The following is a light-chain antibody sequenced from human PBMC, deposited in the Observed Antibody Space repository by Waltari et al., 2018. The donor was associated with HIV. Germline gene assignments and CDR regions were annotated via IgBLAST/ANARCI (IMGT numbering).Light chain of an antibody. CDR1: QSISSY. J-gene: IGKJ4*01. Sequence: DIQMTQSPSSLSASVGDRVTITCRASQSISSYLNWYQQKPGKAPKLLIYAASSLQSGVPSRFSGSGSGTDFTLTISSLQPEDFATYYCQQSYSTLRTFGGGTKVEIK. V-gene: IGKV1-39*01. CDR3: QQSYSTLRT. CDR2: AAS.